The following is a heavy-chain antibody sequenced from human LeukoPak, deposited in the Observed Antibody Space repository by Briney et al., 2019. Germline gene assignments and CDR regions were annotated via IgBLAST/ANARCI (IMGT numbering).Heavy chain of an antibody. J-gene: IGHJ4*02. V-gene: IGHV3-48*03. CDR2: IGRRGNAI. D-gene: IGHD4-17*01. CDR1: GFTFSSYE. Sequence: GGSLRLSCAASGFTFSSYEMNWVRQAPGKGLEWVSYIGRRGNAIYYADSVKGRFTISRDNAKNSLYLQMNSLRAEDTAFYYCARAISLDYGDYYFDSWGQGTLVTVSS. CDR3: ARAISLDYGDYYFDS.